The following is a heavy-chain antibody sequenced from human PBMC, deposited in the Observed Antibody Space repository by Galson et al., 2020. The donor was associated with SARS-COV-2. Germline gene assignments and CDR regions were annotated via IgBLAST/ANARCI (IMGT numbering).Heavy chain of an antibody. CDR2: IKRNTDVGTT. CDR1: GFTFSKAW. J-gene: IGHJ4*02. CDR3: TTDAALMALSGTGY. Sequence: GGSLRLSCAASGFTFSKAWMNWVRQAPGKGLEWVGRIKRNTDVGTTDYAAPVKGRFILSRDDSKNTLYLQMNSLETEDTAVYYCTTDAALMALSGTGYWGQGTLVTVSS. V-gene: IGHV3-15*01. D-gene: IGHD6-13*01.